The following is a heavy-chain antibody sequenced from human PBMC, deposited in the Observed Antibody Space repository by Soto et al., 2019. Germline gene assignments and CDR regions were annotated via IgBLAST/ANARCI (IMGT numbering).Heavy chain of an antibody. J-gene: IGHJ4*02. CDR2: ISGSGGST. CDR3: AKISDSSRGYKPVDY. Sequence: GGSLRLSCAASGFTFSSYAMSWVRQAPGKGLEWVSAISGSGGSTYYADSVKGRFTISRDNSKNTLYLQMNSQRAEDTAVYYCAKISDSSRGYKPVDYWGLGALVTVTS. CDR1: GFTFSSYA. V-gene: IGHV3-23*01. D-gene: IGHD6-13*01.